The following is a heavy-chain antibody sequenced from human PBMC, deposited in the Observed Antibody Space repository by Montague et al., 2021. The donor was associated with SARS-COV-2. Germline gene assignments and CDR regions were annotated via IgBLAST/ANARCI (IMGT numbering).Heavy chain of an antibody. D-gene: IGHD3-3*01. CDR2: ISYDGSNK. CDR1: GFTFSSYA. Sequence: SLRLSCAASGFTFSSYAMHWVRQAPGKGPEWVAVISYDGSNKYYADSVKGRFTISRDNSKNTLYLQMNSPRAEDTAVYYCARDTRGLWSGFGYYYYMDVWGKGTTVTVSS. V-gene: IGHV3-30*04. CDR3: ARDTRGLWSGFGYYYYMDV. J-gene: IGHJ6*03.